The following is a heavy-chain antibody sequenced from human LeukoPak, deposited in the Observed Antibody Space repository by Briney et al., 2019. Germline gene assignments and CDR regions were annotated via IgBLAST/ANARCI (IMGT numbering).Heavy chain of an antibody. V-gene: IGHV1-69*13. CDR1: GGTFSSYA. Sequence: ASVKVSCKASGGTFSSYAISRVRQAPGQGLEWMGGIIPIFGTANYAQKFQGRVTITADESTSTAYMELSSLRSEDTAVYYCAREGGYSYAFDPWGQGTLVTVSS. D-gene: IGHD5-18*01. J-gene: IGHJ5*02. CDR2: IIPIFGTA. CDR3: AREGGYSYAFDP.